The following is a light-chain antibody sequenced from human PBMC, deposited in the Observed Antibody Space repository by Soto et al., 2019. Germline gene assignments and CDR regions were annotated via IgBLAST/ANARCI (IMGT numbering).Light chain of an antibody. Sequence: QSALTQPRSVSGSPGQSVTISCTGTSSDVGGYNYVSWYQQHPDKAPKLMIYDVSKRPSGVPDRFSGSKSGNTASLTISGLQAEDEADYYCCSYAGSYTFVVFGTGTKVTVL. CDR3: CSYAGSYTFVV. CDR1: SSDVGGYNY. J-gene: IGLJ1*01. V-gene: IGLV2-11*01. CDR2: DVS.